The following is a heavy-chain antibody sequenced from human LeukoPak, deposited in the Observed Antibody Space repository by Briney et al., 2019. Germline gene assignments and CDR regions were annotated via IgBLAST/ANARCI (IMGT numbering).Heavy chain of an antibody. J-gene: IGHJ5*02. CDR1: GFTFCIYG. CDR3: ARDNSFDWFAP. V-gene: IGHV3-33*01. Sequence: SGGPVTLPCAASGFTFCIYGKQCARHAPGKARECGADIWYGENKKYYADSVKGRYTISRDNYKNTLYPQMNSLRAEDAAVHYGARDNSFDWFAPWGQGTLVIVSS. D-gene: IGHD2/OR15-2a*01. CDR2: IWYGENKK.